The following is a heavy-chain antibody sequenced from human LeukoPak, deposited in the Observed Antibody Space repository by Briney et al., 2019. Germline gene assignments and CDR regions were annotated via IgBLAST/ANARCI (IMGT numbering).Heavy chain of an antibody. CDR2: INAGNDNT. D-gene: IGHD2-15*01. CDR1: GYTFTSYA. Sequence: ASVKVSCKASGYTFTSYAMHWVRQAPGQRLEWMGWINAGNDNTKYSQKFQGRVTITRDTSASTAYMELSSLRSEDTPVYYCARDLGYCTGGTCYPNWFDPWGQGTLVTVSS. J-gene: IGHJ5*02. V-gene: IGHV1-3*01. CDR3: ARDLGYCTGGTCYPNWFDP.